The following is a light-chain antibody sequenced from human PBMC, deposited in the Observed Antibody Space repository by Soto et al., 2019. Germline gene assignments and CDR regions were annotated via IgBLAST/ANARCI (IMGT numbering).Light chain of an antibody. CDR1: QSISTW. V-gene: IGKV1-5*03. CDR2: KAS. Sequence: DIEMTQSPSTLSASVGDRGTIACRASQSISTWLAWYQQKPGKAPKLLIYKASSLESGVPSRFSGSGSGTEFTLTISSLQAEDVAVYYCQQYYSPTWTFGQGTKVDI. CDR3: QQYYSPTWT. J-gene: IGKJ1*01.